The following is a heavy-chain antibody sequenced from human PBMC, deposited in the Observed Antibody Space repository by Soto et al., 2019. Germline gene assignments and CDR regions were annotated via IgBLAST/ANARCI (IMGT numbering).Heavy chain of an antibody. V-gene: IGHV1-69*06. J-gene: IGHJ4*02. D-gene: IGHD2-15*01. Sequence: SVKVSCKASGGSLSTNPISWVRQAPGQGLEWMGGTGSGTGPGNHAQKFQGRLTVTADKSASTVYMELTNLSSEDTAVYYCARRHSGGFFRFFDSWGQGTLVTVSS. CDR1: GGSLSTNP. CDR2: TGSGTGPG. CDR3: ARRHSGGFFRFFDS.